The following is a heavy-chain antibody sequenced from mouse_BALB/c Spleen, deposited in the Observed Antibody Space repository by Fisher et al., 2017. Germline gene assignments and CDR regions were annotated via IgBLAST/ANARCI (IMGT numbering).Heavy chain of an antibody. D-gene: IGHD1-2*01. CDR3: ARKGALPYAMDY. J-gene: IGHJ4*01. V-gene: IGHV1S137*01. Sequence: KFKGKATMTVDKSSSTAYMELARLTSEDSAIYYCARKGALPYAMDYWGQGTSVTVSS.